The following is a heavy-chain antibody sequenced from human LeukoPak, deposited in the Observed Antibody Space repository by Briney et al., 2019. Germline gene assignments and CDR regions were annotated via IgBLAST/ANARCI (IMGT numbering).Heavy chain of an antibody. CDR1: GFTFSGYW. V-gene: IGHV3-74*01. CDR3: ARGESGTIHI. CDR2: INSDGGDT. Sequence: GGSLRLSCAASGFTFSGYWMHWVRQAPGKGLIWVSRINSDGGDTTYADSVRGRFTISRDNAKNTLYLQMNSLRADDTAVYYCARGESGTIHIWGQGTMVTVSS. D-gene: IGHD1-7*01. J-gene: IGHJ3*02.